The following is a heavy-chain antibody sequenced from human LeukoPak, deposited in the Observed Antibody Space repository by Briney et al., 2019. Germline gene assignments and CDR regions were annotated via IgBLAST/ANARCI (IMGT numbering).Heavy chain of an antibody. CDR1: GGSISSSSYY. D-gene: IGHD3-10*01. CDR2: IYYSGST. V-gene: IGHV4-39*07. Sequence: SETLSLTCTVSGGSISSSSYYWGWIRQPPGKGLEWIGSIYYSGSTYYNPSLKSRVTISVDTSKNQFSLKLSSVTAADTAVYYCARDGQELDGYLDYWGQGTLVTVSS. CDR3: ARDGQELDGYLDY. J-gene: IGHJ4*02.